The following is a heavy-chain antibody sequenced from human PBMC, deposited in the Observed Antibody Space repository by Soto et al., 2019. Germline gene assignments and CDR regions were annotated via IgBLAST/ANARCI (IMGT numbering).Heavy chain of an antibody. CDR1: GGSISSYY. D-gene: IGHD4-17*01. CDR3: ARQYGDKFDY. Sequence: SETLSLTCTVSGGSISSYYWSWIRQPPGKGLEWIGYIYYSGSTNYNPSLKSRVTISVDTSKNQFSLKLSSVTAADTAVYYCARQYGDKFDYWGQGTLVTVSS. V-gene: IGHV4-59*08. J-gene: IGHJ4*02. CDR2: IYYSGST.